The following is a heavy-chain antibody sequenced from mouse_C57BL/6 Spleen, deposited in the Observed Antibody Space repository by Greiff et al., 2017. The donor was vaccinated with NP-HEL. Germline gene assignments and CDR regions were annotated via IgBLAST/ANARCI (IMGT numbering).Heavy chain of an antibody. V-gene: IGHV1-26*01. Sequence: VQLQQSGPELVKPGASVKISCKASGYTFTDYYMNWVKQSHGKSLEWIGDINPNNGGTSYNQKFKGKATLTVDKSSSTAYMELRSLTSEDSAVYYCARRELTFDYWGQGTTLTVSS. CDR2: INPNNGGT. J-gene: IGHJ2*01. CDR3: ARRELTFDY. CDR1: GYTFTDYY. D-gene: IGHD2-13*01.